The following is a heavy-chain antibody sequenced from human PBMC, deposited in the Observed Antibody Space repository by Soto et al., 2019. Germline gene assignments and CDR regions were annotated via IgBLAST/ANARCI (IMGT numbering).Heavy chain of an antibody. CDR1: GDSISTSNYY. J-gene: IGHJ6*02. D-gene: IGHD2-15*01. Sequence: QLQLQESGPGLVKPSETLSLTCSVSGDSISTSNYYWRWIRQPPGKGLEWIGTIYSSGATYYNPSLKSRVSISIDTSRNQFSLMLNSVTAADTAVYYCATSIVGGVDVWGQGTTVAVSS. V-gene: IGHV4-39*01. CDR3: ATSIVGGVDV. CDR2: IYSSGAT.